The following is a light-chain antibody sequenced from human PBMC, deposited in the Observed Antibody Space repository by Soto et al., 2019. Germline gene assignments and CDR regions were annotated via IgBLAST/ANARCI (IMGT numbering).Light chain of an antibody. J-gene: IGKJ5*01. CDR1: QDIRGA. V-gene: IGKV1-13*02. CDR3: QQFNSYPVT. Sequence: AIQVTQSPSSLSASVGDRVTITCLASQDIRGALAWYQQKPGKPPKLLIYDVSTLENGVPSRFSGDSSGTQFTLTISGLQPEDFGTYYCQQFNSYPVTFCHGTRLDIK. CDR2: DVS.